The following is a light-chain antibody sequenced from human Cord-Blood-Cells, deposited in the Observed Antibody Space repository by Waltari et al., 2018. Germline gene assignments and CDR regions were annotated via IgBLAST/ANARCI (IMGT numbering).Light chain of an antibody. J-gene: IGKJ1*01. Sequence: EIVMTQSPATLSVSPGERATLSCRASQSVSSNLAWYQQKPGQAPRLLIYGASTRATGIPARFSGSGSGTEFTLTISSMESEDFAVDYCQQYKNWPTWTFGQGAKVEIK. CDR2: GAS. CDR1: QSVSSN. V-gene: IGKV3-15*01. CDR3: QQYKNWPTWT.